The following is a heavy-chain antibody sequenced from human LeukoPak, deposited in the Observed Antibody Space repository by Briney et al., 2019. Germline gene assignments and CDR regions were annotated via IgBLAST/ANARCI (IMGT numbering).Heavy chain of an antibody. CDR2: IYYSGST. CDR3: ARVVVAATRFRWFDP. V-gene: IGHV4-39*01. D-gene: IGHD2-15*01. Sequence: SETLSLTCTVSGGSISSSSYYWGWIRQPPGKGLEWIGSIYYSGSTYYNPSLKSRVTISVDTSKNQFSLKLSSVTAADTAVYYCARVVVAATRFRWFDPWGQGTLVTVSS. CDR1: GGSISSSSYY. J-gene: IGHJ5*02.